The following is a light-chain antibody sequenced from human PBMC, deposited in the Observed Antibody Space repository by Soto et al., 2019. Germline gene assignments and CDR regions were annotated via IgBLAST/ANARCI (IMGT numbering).Light chain of an antibody. V-gene: IGLV1-51*01. CDR2: DTS. CDR3: ATWDSGLSKLL. Sequence: QSVLTQPPSVSAAPGQSVTIFCSGGAYDIGISYVSWYQHFPGAAPKLVIFDTSKRPSGIPDRFSGSKSGTSATLGITGLQTGDEADYYCATWDSGLSKLLFGGGTKLTVL. J-gene: IGLJ2*01. CDR1: AYDIGISY.